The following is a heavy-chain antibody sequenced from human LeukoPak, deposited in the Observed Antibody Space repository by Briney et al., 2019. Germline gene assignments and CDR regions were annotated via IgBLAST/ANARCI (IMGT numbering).Heavy chain of an antibody. CDR1: GFTFSSYG. Sequence: GGSLRLSCAASGFTFSSYGMSWVRQAPGKGLEWVSAISGSGGSTYYADSVKGRFTISRDNSKNTLYLQMNSLRAEDTAVYYCAKAYGFGSSSWSDYWGQGTLVTVSS. J-gene: IGHJ4*02. CDR3: AKAYGFGSSSWSDY. D-gene: IGHD6-13*01. CDR2: ISGSGGST. V-gene: IGHV3-23*01.